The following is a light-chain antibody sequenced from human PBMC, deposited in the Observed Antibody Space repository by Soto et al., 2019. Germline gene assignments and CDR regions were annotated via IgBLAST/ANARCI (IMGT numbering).Light chain of an antibody. V-gene: IGKV3-20*01. J-gene: IGKJ1*01. CDR2: GAS. CDR3: QDYGSSRT. CDR1: QSVKSNY. Sequence: EIVLTQSPGTLSLSPGERATLSCRASQSVKSNYLAWYQQRPGQAPRLLIYGASNRATGIPDRFSGSGSGTDFTLTISRLEPEDFAVYYCQDYGSSRTFGAGTKVEIK.